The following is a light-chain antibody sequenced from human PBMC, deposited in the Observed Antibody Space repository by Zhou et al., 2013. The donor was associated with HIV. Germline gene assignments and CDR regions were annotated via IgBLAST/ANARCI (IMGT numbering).Light chain of an antibody. CDR1: SSNIGNKD. CDR3: GTWDSSLSVVV. CDR2: DSN. V-gene: IGLV1-51*01. J-gene: IGLJ2*01. Sequence: QSVLTQPPSVSAAPGQKVTISCSGSSSNIGNKDVFWYQQFPGTAPKLLIYDSNKRPSGIPDRFSGSKSGTSATLGITGLQTGDEADYYCGTWDSSLSVVVFGGGTKLTVL.